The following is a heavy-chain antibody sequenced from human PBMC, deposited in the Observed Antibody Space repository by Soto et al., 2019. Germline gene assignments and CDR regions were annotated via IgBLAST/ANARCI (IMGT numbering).Heavy chain of an antibody. Sequence: PGGSLRLSCAASGFTFSSYAMSWVRQAPGNGLEWVSAISGSGGSTYYADSVKGRFTISRDNSKNTLYLPMNSLRAEDTAVYYCATSDGDYVRDGYYGMDVWGQGT. CDR1: GFTFSSYA. V-gene: IGHV3-23*01. J-gene: IGHJ6*02. CDR2: ISGSGGST. CDR3: ATSDGDYVRDGYYGMDV. D-gene: IGHD4-17*01.